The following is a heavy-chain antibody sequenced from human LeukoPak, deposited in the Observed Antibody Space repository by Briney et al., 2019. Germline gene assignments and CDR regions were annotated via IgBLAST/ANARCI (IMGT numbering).Heavy chain of an antibody. V-gene: IGHV4-39*01. D-gene: IGHD4-11*01. CDR3: ARWPTVTARNYFDY. J-gene: IGHJ4*02. CDR1: GGSISSSSYY. Sequence: SETLSLTCTVSGGSISSSSYYWGWIRQPPGKGLEWIVSIYYSGSTYYNSSLKSRVTISVDTFKNQFSLKLNSVAAADTAVYYCARWPTVTARNYFDYWGQGTLVTVSS. CDR2: IYYSGST.